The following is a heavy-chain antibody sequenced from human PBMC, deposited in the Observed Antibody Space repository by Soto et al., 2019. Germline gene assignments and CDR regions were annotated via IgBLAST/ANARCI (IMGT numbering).Heavy chain of an antibody. CDR1: GYTFTSYG. J-gene: IGHJ3*02. D-gene: IGHD3-3*01. Sequence: ASVKVSCKASGYTFTSYGISWVRQAPGQGLEWMGWISAYNGNTNYAQKLQGRVTMTTDTSTSTAYMELRSLRSDDTAVYYCARRPDYDFWSGYYYVGPDGAFDIWGQGTMVTVSS. CDR3: ARRPDYDFWSGYYYVGPDGAFDI. CDR2: ISAYNGNT. V-gene: IGHV1-18*01.